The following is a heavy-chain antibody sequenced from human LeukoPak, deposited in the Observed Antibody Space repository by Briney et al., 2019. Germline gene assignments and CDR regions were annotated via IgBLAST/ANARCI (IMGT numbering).Heavy chain of an antibody. D-gene: IGHD2-15*01. J-gene: IGHJ4*02. CDR1: GGTFSSYA. CDR3: AREFQLTPTPYYFDY. Sequence: PGGSLRLSCAASGGTFSSYAISWVRQAPGQGLEWMGRIIPILGIANYAQKFQGRVTITADKSTSTAYMELSSLRSEDTAVYYCAREFQLTPTPYYFDYWGQGTLVTVSS. V-gene: IGHV1-69*04. CDR2: IIPILGIA.